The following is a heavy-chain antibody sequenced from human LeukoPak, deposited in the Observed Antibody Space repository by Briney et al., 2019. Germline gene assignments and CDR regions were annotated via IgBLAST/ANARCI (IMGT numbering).Heavy chain of an antibody. Sequence: PETLSLTCNVSGASINGDYWSWIRQPPGKGLEWIGYIYHSGSTNYNSSLKSRLTISIDWSKNQFSLQLESVTAADMSVYYCGLSYGAIFDYSVEGGLVAVPS. CDR2: IYHSGST. V-gene: IGHV4-59*03. CDR1: GASINGDY. D-gene: IGHD5-18*01. CDR3: GLSYGAIFDY. J-gene: IGHJ4*02.